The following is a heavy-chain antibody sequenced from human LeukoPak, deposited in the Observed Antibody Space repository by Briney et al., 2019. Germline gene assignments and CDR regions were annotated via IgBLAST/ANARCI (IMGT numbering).Heavy chain of an antibody. CDR1: GFTFSSYA. CDR2: ISYDGSNK. V-gene: IGHV3-30*04. Sequence: GGSLRLSCAASGFTFSSYAMHWVRQAPGKGLEWVAVISYDGSNKYYADSVKGRFTISRDNSKNTLYLQMNSLRAEDTAVYYCARDGRWINYYDGSSPVWGQGTLVTVSS. J-gene: IGHJ4*02. D-gene: IGHD3-22*01. CDR3: ARDGRWINYYDGSSPV.